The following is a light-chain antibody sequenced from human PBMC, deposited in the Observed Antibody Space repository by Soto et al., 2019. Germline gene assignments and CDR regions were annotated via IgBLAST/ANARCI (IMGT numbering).Light chain of an antibody. CDR2: GAS. V-gene: IGKV3-15*01. J-gene: IGKJ2*01. Sequence: EIVMTQSPATLSVSPGEGATLSCRASQTVTGALAWYQQKPGQAPRLLLYGASTRATGVPDRFSGSGSGTDFTLTISSLQSEDFAVYYCQQYNDWPPYTFGQGTNVEIK. CDR3: QQYNDWPPYT. CDR1: QTVTGA.